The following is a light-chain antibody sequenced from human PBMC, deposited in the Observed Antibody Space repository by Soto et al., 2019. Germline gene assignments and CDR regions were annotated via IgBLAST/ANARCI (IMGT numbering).Light chain of an antibody. CDR1: QSIRRS. CDR2: AAS. V-gene: IGKV1-39*01. J-gene: IGKJ3*01. Sequence: DIQMTQSPSSLSASVGDRVTITCRTSQSIRRSLNWYQQKPGKAPNLRIYAASRLQSGVPSRFSGSGSGTDFTLTISSLQPADFATYYGQQSYSTPFTFGPGTKVDIK. CDR3: QQSYSTPFT.